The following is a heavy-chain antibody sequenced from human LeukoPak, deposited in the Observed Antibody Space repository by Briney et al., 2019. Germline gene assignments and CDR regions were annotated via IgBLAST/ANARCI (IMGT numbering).Heavy chain of an antibody. J-gene: IGHJ5*01. CDR2: INANSGDT. V-gene: IGHV1-2*02. D-gene: IGHD2-2*01. CDR1: GYTFTSYY. CDR3: ARADASRWFDY. Sequence: ASVKVSCKASGYTFTSYYMHWVRQAPGQGLEWMGWINANSGDTGYAQKFQGRVTLTRDTSVSTAYMELGRLRSDDTAVYFCARADASRWFDYWGQGALVTVSS.